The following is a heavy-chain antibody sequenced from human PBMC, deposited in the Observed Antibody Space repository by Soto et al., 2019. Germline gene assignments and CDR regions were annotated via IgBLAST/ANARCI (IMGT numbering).Heavy chain of an antibody. CDR2: IIPIFGTA. V-gene: IGHV1-69*13. D-gene: IGHD3-3*01. Sequence: GASVKVSCKASGGTFSSYAISCVRQAPGQGLEWMGGIIPIFGTANYAQKFQGRVTITADESTSTAYMELSSLRSEDMAVYYCARDGVVTGYYYYGMDVWGQGTTVTVSS. CDR1: GGTFSSYA. CDR3: ARDGVVTGYYYYGMDV. J-gene: IGHJ6*02.